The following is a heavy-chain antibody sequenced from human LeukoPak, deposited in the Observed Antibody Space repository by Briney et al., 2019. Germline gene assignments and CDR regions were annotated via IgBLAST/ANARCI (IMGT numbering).Heavy chain of an antibody. Sequence: PGGSLTLSCAASGFTFRSYAMSWVRQVPGEELEWVATVSGDASQTYDSDSLKGRFTISRNNSKNTVYLRMSSLRAEDTAIYYCAKALDARRHWYERGADYWGQGTLVAVSS. CDR3: AKALDARRHWYERGADY. V-gene: IGHV3-23*01. D-gene: IGHD6-6*01. J-gene: IGHJ4*02. CDR1: GFTFRSYA. CDR2: VSGDASQT.